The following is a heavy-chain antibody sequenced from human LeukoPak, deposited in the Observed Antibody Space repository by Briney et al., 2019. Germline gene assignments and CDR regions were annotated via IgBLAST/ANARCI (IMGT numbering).Heavy chain of an antibody. CDR1: GGSISSYY. V-gene: IGHV4-59*01. Sequence: PSETLSLTCTVSGGSISSYYWSWIRQPPGKGLEWIGYIYYSGSTNYNPSLKSRVTISVDTSKNQFSLKLSSVTAADAAVYYCARAQSGSYYGDIWGQGTLVTVSS. CDR3: ARAQSGSYYGDI. D-gene: IGHD1-26*01. J-gene: IGHJ4*02. CDR2: IYYSGST.